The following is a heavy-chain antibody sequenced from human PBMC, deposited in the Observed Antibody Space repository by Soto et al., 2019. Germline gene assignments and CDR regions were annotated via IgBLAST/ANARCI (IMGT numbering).Heavy chain of an antibody. CDR2: IYYSGST. D-gene: IGHD7-27*01. CDR3: ARLGAVENYYYYYGLEV. J-gene: IGHJ6*02. V-gene: IGHV4-59*04. CDR1: GGSISSYY. Sequence: PSETLSLTCTVSGGSISSYYWSCIRQPPGKGLEWIGYIYYSGSTYYNPSLKSRVTISVDTSKNQFSLKLSSVTAADTAVYYCARLGAVENYYYYYGLEVWGQGTTVTVSS.